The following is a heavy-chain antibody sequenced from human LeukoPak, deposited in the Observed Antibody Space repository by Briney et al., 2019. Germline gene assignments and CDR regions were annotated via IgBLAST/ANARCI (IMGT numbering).Heavy chain of an antibody. CDR2: IYDSGRT. D-gene: IGHD3-9*01. V-gene: IGHV4-59*08. CDR1: GGSIYTYF. Sequence: SETLSLTCTVSGGSIYTYFWSWIRQSPGKGLEWIGYIYDSGRTNYNPSLKSRVTMSVDTSKKQFSLRLSSVTAADTAVYYCARHGPYDISTGQDAFDIWGQGTKVTVSS. CDR3: ARHGPYDISTGQDAFDI. J-gene: IGHJ3*02.